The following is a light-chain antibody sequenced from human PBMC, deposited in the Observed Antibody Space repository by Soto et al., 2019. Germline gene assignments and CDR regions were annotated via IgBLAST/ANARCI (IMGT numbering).Light chain of an antibody. CDR3: QQYGCSPIT. J-gene: IGKJ5*01. CDR1: QSVSITS. CDR2: GTS. V-gene: IGKV3-20*01. Sequence: EIVLTQSPGTLSLSPGERATLSCRASQSVSITSLAWYQQKPGQAPRLLIYGTSSRATAIPDRFSGSGSGTDFPLTISRLEPEDFAVYYCQQYGCSPITFGQGTRLEIK.